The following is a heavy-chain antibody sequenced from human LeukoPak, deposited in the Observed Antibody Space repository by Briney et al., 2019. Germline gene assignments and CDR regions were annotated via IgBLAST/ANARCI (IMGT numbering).Heavy chain of an antibody. J-gene: IGHJ6*03. CDR2: IIPIFGTA. CDR3: ARVSHCSGGSCYFRGYYYYMDV. V-gene: IGHV1-69*06. Sequence: GASVKVSCKASGYTFTGYYMHWVRQAPGQGLEWMGGIIPIFGTANYAQKFQGRVTITADKSTSTAYMELSSLRSEDTAVYYCARVSHCSGGSCYFRGYYYYMDVWGKGTTVTVSS. D-gene: IGHD2-15*01. CDR1: GYTFTGYY.